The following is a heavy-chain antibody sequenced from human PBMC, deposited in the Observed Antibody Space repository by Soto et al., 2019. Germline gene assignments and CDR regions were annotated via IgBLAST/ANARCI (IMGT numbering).Heavy chain of an antibody. CDR3: ASRSGVRIFHYYGMDV. CDR2: ISAYNGNT. J-gene: IGHJ6*02. CDR1: GYTFTSYG. D-gene: IGHD3-3*01. V-gene: IGHV1-18*01. Sequence: ASVKVSCKASGYTFTSYGISWVRQDTGQGLEWMGWISAYNGNTNYAQKLQGRVTMTTDTSTSTAYMELRSLRSDDTAVYYCASRSGVRIFHYYGMDVWGQGTTVTVSS.